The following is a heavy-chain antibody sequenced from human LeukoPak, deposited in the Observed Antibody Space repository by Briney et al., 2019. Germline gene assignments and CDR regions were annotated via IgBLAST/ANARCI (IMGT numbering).Heavy chain of an antibody. J-gene: IGHJ6*03. D-gene: IGHD2-15*01. CDR3: ARGPYCSGGSCYGVSYYYYMDV. CDR1: GFTFSSYS. V-gene: IGHV3-48*01. Sequence: GGSLRLSCAASGFTFSSYSMNWVRQAPGKGLEWVSYISSSSSTIYYADSVKGRFTISRDNAKNSLYLQMNSLRAEDTAVYYCARGPYCSGGSCYGVSYYYYMDVWGKGTTVTVSS. CDR2: ISSSSSTI.